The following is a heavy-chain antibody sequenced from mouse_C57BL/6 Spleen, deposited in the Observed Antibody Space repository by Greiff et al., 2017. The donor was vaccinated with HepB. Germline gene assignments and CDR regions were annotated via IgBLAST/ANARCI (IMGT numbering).Heavy chain of an antibody. CDR3: ARPTTASEGYCDV. Sequence: EVELQESGPVLVKPGASVKMSCKASGYTFTDYYMNWVKQSHGKSLEWIGVINPYNGGTSYNQKFKGKATLTVDKSASTAYMELNSLTSEDSAVYYCARPTTASEGYCDVWGTGTTVTVSS. CDR2: INPYNGGT. CDR1: GYTFTDYY. D-gene: IGHD1-2*01. V-gene: IGHV1-19*01. J-gene: IGHJ1*03.